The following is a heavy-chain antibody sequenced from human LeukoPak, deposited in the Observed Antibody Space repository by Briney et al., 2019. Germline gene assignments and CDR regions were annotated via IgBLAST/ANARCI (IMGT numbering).Heavy chain of an antibody. V-gene: IGHV4-61*08. J-gene: IGHJ4*02. CDR1: GGSFSSGGYY. D-gene: IGHD1-26*01. CDR3: ARSKWEPLDY. Sequence: PSETLSLTCTVSGGSFSSGGYYWSWIRHPPGKVLEWIGYIYYSGNTNYKPSLRSRFTISVDTSKNQFSLKLSSVTAADTAVYYCARSKWEPLDYWGQGTLVTVSS. CDR2: IYYSGNT.